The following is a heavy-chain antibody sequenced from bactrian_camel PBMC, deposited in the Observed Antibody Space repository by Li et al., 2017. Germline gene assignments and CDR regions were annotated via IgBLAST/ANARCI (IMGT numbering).Heavy chain of an antibody. CDR3: KTNNMRPRVRWRPFPRCDVDF. V-gene: IGHV3S53*01. Sequence: HVQLVESGGGSVQAGGSLRLSCAASGNNDSSFCMGWFRQAPGKEREGVATIATDDTTTYADSVKGRFTISKNRAKNFVLLQMNNLNPEDTAMYYCKTNNMRPRVRWRPFPRCDVDFWGQGTQVTVS. CDR2: IATDDTT. D-gene: IGHD3*01. CDR1: GNNDSSFC. J-gene: IGHJ4*01.